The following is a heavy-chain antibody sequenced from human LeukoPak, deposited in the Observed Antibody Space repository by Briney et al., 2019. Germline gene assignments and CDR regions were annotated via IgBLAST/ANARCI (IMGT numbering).Heavy chain of an antibody. CDR3: ARPIDYYFDY. V-gene: IGHV3-30*04. CDR2: IRYDGSNK. D-gene: IGHD3-9*01. CDR1: GFTFSSYA. Sequence: GGSLRLSCAASGFTFSSYAMHWVRQAPGKGLEWVAFIRYDGSNKYYADSVKGRFTISRDNSKNTLYLQMNSLRSEDTAVYYCARPIDYYFDYWGQGTLVTVSS. J-gene: IGHJ4*02.